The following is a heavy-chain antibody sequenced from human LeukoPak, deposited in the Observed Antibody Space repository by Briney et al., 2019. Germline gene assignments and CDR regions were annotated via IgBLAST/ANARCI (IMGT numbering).Heavy chain of an antibody. D-gene: IGHD6-19*01. V-gene: IGHV4-34*01. CDR2: INHSGST. Sequence: SETLSLTCAVYGGSFSGYYWSWIRQPPGKGLEWIGEINHSGSTNYNPSLKSRVTISVDTSKNQFSLKLSSVTAADTAVYYCARRAVAGQYRRNWFDPWGQGTLVTVSS. J-gene: IGHJ5*02. CDR1: GGSFSGYY. CDR3: ARRAVAGQYRRNWFDP.